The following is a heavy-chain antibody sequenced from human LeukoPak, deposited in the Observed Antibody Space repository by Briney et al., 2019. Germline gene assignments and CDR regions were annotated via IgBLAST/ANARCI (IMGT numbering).Heavy chain of an antibody. D-gene: IGHD6-13*01. CDR3: ARPFSPVAAAGIRDLQTYWYFDL. Sequence: PSETLSLTCTVSGGSISSGTYYWSWIRQPAGKGLEWIGRIYTSGSTNYNPSLKSRVTISVDTSKNQFSLKPSSVTAADTAVYYCARPFSPVAAAGIRDLQTYWYFDLWGRGTLVTVSS. CDR2: IYTSGST. CDR1: GGSISSGTYY. J-gene: IGHJ2*01. V-gene: IGHV4-61*02.